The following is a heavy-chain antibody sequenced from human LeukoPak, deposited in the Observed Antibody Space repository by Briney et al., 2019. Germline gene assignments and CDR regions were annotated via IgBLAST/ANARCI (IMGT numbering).Heavy chain of an antibody. CDR3: ARDLGTTIFGVVIISFDY. V-gene: IGHV1-18*01. CDR1: GYTFTSYG. J-gene: IGHJ4*02. Sequence: ASVKVSCKASGYTFTSYGISWVRQAPGQGLEWMGWISAYNGNTNYAQKLQGRVTMTTDASTGTAYMELRSLRSDDTAVYYCARDLGTTIFGVVIISFDYWGKGTLVTVSS. D-gene: IGHD3-3*01. CDR2: ISAYNGNT.